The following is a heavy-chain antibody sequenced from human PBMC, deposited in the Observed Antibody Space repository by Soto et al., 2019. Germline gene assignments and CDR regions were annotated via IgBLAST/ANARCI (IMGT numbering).Heavy chain of an antibody. Sequence: EVQLLESGGGLVQPGGSLRLSCAASGFTFSSYAMSWVRQAPGKGLEWVSAISGSGGSTYYADSVKGRFTISRDNSKNTLYLQMNSLRAEDTAVYYCAKIPQSSSWYLEALDIWGQGTMVTVSS. V-gene: IGHV3-23*01. D-gene: IGHD6-13*01. CDR1: GFTFSSYA. CDR3: AKIPQSSSWYLEALDI. CDR2: ISGSGGST. J-gene: IGHJ3*02.